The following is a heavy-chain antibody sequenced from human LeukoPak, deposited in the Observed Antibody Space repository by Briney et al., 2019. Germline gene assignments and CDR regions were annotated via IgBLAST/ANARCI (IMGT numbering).Heavy chain of an antibody. Sequence: SETLSLTCTVSGGSISSSNYYWGWIRQPPGKGLEWIGSFYHSGSTYYNPSLKSRVTISVDTSKNQFSLKLSSVTASDTAVYYCARQDSSGWYGSFDYWGQGTLVTVSS. CDR2: FYHSGST. D-gene: IGHD6-19*01. CDR1: GGSISSSNYY. V-gene: IGHV4-39*01. J-gene: IGHJ4*02. CDR3: ARQDSSGWYGSFDY.